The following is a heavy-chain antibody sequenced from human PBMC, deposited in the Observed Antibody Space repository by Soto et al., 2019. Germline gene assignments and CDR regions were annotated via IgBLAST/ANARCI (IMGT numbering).Heavy chain of an antibody. CDR3: AHRPSYCSGGSCYSGFDY. V-gene: IGHV2-5*02. Sequence: QITLKESGPPLVKPTQTLTLTCTFSGFSLSTSGGGVGWIRQPPGKALEWPALIYWDDDKRYSPALKSRLTITKDTSKNQVVLTMTNMDSVDTATYYCAHRPSYCSGGSCYSGFDYWGQGTLVTVSS. CDR1: GFSLSTSGGG. D-gene: IGHD2-15*01. CDR2: IYWDDDK. J-gene: IGHJ4*02.